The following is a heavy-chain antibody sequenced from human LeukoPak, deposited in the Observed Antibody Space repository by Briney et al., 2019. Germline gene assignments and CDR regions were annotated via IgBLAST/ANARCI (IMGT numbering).Heavy chain of an antibody. CDR3: ATDAGIAVAGGFDY. Sequence: GGSLRLSCAAAGFTVSSSNYMNWVRQAPGKGLEWVSGIYTGGTTYYTDSVKGRFTISRDNSKNTLYLQMNSLRAEDTAVYYCATDAGIAVAGGFDYWGQGTLVTVSS. CDR2: IYTGGTT. D-gene: IGHD6-19*01. V-gene: IGHV3-53*01. CDR1: GFTVSSSNY. J-gene: IGHJ4*02.